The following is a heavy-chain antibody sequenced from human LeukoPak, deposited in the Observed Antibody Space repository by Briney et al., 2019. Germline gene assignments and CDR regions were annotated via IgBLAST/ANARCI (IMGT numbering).Heavy chain of an antibody. V-gene: IGHV3-74*01. Sequence: PGGSLRLSCVASGFTFSSHWMHWVRQAPGSGLVWVSRVNSDRSRTSYADSVKGRFTISRDNAKNTLYLQMNSLRAEDMAVYYCARERQYDMDVWGQGTTVTVSS. CDR3: ARERQYDMDV. J-gene: IGHJ6*02. CDR2: VNSDRSRT. CDR1: GFTFSSHW.